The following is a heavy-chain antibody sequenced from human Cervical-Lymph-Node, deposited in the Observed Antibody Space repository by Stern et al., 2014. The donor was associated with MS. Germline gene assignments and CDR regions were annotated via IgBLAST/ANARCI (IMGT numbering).Heavy chain of an antibody. V-gene: IGHV7-4-1*02. CDR2: INTNTGNP. J-gene: IGHJ4*02. CDR3: ARYAPTVITDFDY. D-gene: IGHD4-17*01. Sequence: QEQLVQSGSELKKPGASVKVSCKTSGYTFSNHAMNWVRQAPGQGLEWMGWINTNTGNPTYAQGFTGRFVFSLDTSVSTAYLQISNLKAEDTAVYYCARYAPTVITDFDYWGQGTLVTVSS. CDR1: GYTFSNHA.